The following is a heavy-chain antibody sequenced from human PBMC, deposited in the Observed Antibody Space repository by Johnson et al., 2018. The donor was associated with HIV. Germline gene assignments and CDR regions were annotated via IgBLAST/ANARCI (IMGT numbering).Heavy chain of an antibody. J-gene: IGHJ3*02. CDR2: IPFAGTNK. D-gene: IGHD3-3*01. Sequence: QVQLVESGGGVVQPGRSLRLSCAASGFTFSSYGMAWVRQAPGKGLEWVTAIPFAGTNKYYADSVKGRFTISRDNSKDTLYLQMDGLRPEDTALYYCAKDLGERECEEWALNDYDFGRDYPCQDPRGVVGTFDIWGQGTMVTVSS. CDR3: AKDLGERECEEWALNDYDFGRDYPCQDPRGVVGTFDI. CDR1: GFTFSSYG. V-gene: IGHV3-30*18.